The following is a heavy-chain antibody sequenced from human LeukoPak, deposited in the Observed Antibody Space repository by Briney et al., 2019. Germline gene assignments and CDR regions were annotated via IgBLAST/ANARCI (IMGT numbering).Heavy chain of an antibody. Sequence: SETLSLTCTVSGYSISSGYYWGWIRQPPGKGLEWIGSIYHSGSTYYNPSLKSRVTISVGTSKNQFSLKLSSVTAADTAVYYCARGAYSHYRWFDPWGQGTLVTVSS. J-gene: IGHJ5*02. CDR2: IYHSGST. CDR3: ARGAYSHYRWFDP. CDR1: GYSISSGYY. V-gene: IGHV4-38-2*02. D-gene: IGHD4-11*01.